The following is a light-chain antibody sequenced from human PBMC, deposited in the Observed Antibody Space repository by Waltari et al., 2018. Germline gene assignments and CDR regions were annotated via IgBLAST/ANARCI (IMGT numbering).Light chain of an antibody. CDR2: GAS. CDR3: QQYNNWPPFT. J-gene: IGKJ3*01. Sequence: EIVMTQSPATLSVSPGERATLSCRARQSFSSNLAWYQQKPGQAPRLLIYGASTRATGIPARFSGSGSGTEFTLTISSLQSEDFAVYYCQQYNNWPPFTFGPGTKVDIK. V-gene: IGKV3-15*01. CDR1: QSFSSN.